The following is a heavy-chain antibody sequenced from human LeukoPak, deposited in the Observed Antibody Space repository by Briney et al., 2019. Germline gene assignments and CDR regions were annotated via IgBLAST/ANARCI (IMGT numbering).Heavy chain of an antibody. J-gene: IGHJ5*02. CDR2: IYTSGST. D-gene: IGHD3-10*01. CDR3: ARAAYYGLNWFDP. Sequence: PSQTLSLTCTVSGGSISSGSYYWSWIRQPAGKGLEWIGRIYTSGSTNYNPSLKSRVTISVDTSKNQFSLKLSSVTAADTAVYYCARAAYYGLNWFDPWGQGTLVTVSS. V-gene: IGHV4-61*02. CDR1: GGSISSGSYY.